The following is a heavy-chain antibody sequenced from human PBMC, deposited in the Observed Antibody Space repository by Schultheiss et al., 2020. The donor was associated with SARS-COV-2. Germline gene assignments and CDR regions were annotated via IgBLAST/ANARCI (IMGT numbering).Heavy chain of an antibody. D-gene: IGHD1-26*01. CDR1: GFTFDDFG. Sequence: GGSLRLSCAASGFTFDDFGMSWVRQVPGKGLEWVSSISSSSSYIYYADSVKGRFTISRDNAKNSLYLQMNSLRAEDTAVYYCARDYSGSYYLGYWGQGTLVTVSS. CDR2: ISSSSSYI. CDR3: ARDYSGSYYLGY. J-gene: IGHJ4*02. V-gene: IGHV3-21*01.